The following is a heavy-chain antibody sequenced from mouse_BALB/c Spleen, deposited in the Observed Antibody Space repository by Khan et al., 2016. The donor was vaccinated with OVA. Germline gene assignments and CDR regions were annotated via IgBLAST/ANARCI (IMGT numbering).Heavy chain of an antibody. J-gene: IGHJ2*01. CDR1: GYTFTSSV. CDR2: IYPFNDGT. CDR3: ARHSMYDVDVCS. V-gene: IGHV1S136*01. Sequence: VQLKESGTELVKPGASVKLSCTASGYTFTSSVIHWVRQKSGQGLDWIGYIYPFNDGTKYNEKFEGKATLTSDKSSSPAYMELSSLTSEDSAASFCARHSMYDVDVCSWVQGTTLTGSS. D-gene: IGHD2-14*01.